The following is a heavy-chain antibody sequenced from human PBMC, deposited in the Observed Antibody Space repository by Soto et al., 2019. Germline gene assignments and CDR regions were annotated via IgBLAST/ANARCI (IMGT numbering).Heavy chain of an antibody. CDR3: ARLTGRIAVAGTGANRQRDVTYYYYGMDV. CDR1: GGTFSSYA. J-gene: IGHJ6*02. D-gene: IGHD6-19*01. Sequence: QVQLVQSGAEVKKPGSSVKVSCKASGGTFSSYAISWVRQAPGQGLEWMGGIIPIFGTANYAQKFQGRVTITADESTSTAYMELSSLRSEDTAVYYCARLTGRIAVAGTGANRQRDVTYYYYGMDVWGQGTTVTVSS. V-gene: IGHV1-69*12. CDR2: IIPIFGTA.